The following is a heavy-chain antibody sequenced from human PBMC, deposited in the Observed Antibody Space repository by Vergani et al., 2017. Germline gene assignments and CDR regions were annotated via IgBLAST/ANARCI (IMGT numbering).Heavy chain of an antibody. CDR1: GFTFSSHA. V-gene: IGHV3-23*01. CDR3: AKSRGYHSTDGFDS. CDR2: IVGSGGRT. D-gene: IGHD5-12*01. Sequence: EVQLLESGGGLVQPGGSLRLSCAASGFTFSSHAMTWVRQAPGKGLGWVSAIVGSGGRTYYADSVKGRFTIARDNSKNTLYLQLNSLRADDTAVYYCAKSRGYHSTDGFDSWGQGTMVTVSS. J-gene: IGHJ3*02.